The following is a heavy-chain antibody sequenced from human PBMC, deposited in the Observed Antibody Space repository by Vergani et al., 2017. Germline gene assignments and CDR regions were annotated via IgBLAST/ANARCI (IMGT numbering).Heavy chain of an antibody. V-gene: IGHV5-51*01. CDR3: ARLYGRDSSGSKYFDY. J-gene: IGHJ4*02. CDR2: IHPADSYT. CDR1: GYSFTNYW. D-gene: IGHD3-22*01. Sequence: EVQLVQSGAEVKKPGESLKISCQISGYSFTNYWIGWVRQMPGKGLAWMGIIHPADSYTRYSPSFQGQVTISVDQSIRPAYLQRSSLRASDSAMYYCARLYGRDSSGSKYFDYWGQGTLVTVSS.